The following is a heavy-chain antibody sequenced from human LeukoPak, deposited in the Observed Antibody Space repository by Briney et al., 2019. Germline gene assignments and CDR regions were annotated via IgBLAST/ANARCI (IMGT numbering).Heavy chain of an antibody. J-gene: IGHJ4*02. D-gene: IGHD3-22*01. Sequence: ASVKVSCKASGGTFSSYAISWVRQASGQGLEWMGGIIPIFGTANYAQKFQGRVTITADESTSTAYVELSSLRSEDTAVYYCARGPRVRGYYYNPIDYWGQGTLVTVSS. CDR1: GGTFSSYA. CDR2: IIPIFGTA. CDR3: ARGPRVRGYYYNPIDY. V-gene: IGHV1-69*13.